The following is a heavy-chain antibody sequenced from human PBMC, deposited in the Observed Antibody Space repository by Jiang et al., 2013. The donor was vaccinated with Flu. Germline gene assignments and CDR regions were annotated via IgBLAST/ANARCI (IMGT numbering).Heavy chain of an antibody. Sequence: ESGGGLVQPGGSLRLSCAASGFTFSSYWMSWVRQAPGKGLEWVANIKQDGSEKYYVDSVKGRFTISRDNAKNSLYLQMNSLRAEDTAVYYCARTIAVTAGEYYFDYWGQGTLVTVSS. J-gene: IGHJ4*02. CDR3: ARTIAVTAGEYYFDY. CDR1: GFTFSSYW. V-gene: IGHV3-7*01. D-gene: IGHD3-10*01. CDR2: IKQDGSEK.